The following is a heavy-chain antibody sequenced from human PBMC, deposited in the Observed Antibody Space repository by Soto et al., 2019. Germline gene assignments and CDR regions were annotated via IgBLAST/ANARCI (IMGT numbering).Heavy chain of an antibody. CDR2: IIPIFGTA. CDR3: ASRAARPQSWFDP. V-gene: IGHV1-69*13. CDR1: GGTFSSYA. J-gene: IGHJ5*02. Sequence: SVKVSCKASGGTFSSYAISWVRQAPGQGLEWMGGIIPIFGTANYAQKFQGRVTITADESTSTAYMELSSLRSEDTAVYYCASRAARPQSWFDPWGQGPLVTVSS. D-gene: IGHD6-6*01.